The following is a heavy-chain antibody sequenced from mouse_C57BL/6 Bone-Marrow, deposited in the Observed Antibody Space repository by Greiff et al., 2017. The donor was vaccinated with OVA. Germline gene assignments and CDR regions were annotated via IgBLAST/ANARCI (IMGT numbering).Heavy chain of an antibody. D-gene: IGHD2-4*01. V-gene: IGHV1-55*01. J-gene: IGHJ4*01. CDR2: IYPGSGST. CDR1: GYTFTSYW. Sequence: QVQLQQPGAELVKPGASVKMSCKASGYTFTSYWITWVKQRPGQGLEWIGDIYPGSGSTNYNEKFKSKATLTVDTSSSTAYMQLSSLTSEDSAVYYCARRGRYYDYGYYYAMVYWGQGTSVTVSS. CDR3: ARRGRYYDYGYYYAMVY.